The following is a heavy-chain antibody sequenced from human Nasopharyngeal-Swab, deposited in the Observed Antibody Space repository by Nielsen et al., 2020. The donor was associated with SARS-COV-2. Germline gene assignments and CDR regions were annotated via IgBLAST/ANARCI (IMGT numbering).Heavy chain of an antibody. V-gene: IGHV1-18*01. CDR1: GYTFTSYG. J-gene: IGHJ3*02. D-gene: IGHD3-10*01. CDR2: ISAYNGNT. Sequence: ASVKVSCKASGYTFTSYGISWVRQAPGQGLEWMGWISAYNGNTNYAQKLQGRVTMTTDTSTSTAYMELRSLRSDDTAVYYCARAETYGSGSYYGRSDAFDIWGQGTMVTVSS. CDR3: ARAETYGSGSYYGRSDAFDI.